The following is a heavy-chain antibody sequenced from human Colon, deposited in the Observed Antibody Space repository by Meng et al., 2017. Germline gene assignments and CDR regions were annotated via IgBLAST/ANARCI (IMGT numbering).Heavy chain of an antibody. V-gene: IGHV1-2*06. CDR3: AKVEDNSGLY. D-gene: IGHD3-22*01. CDR2: INPNTGDT. CDR1: GYSFTVYY. J-gene: IGHJ4*02. Sequence: QVQLVQSGAEVRKPGASLRVSCQASGYSFTVYYIHWVRQAPGQGLEWMGRINPNTGDTKYAQKFDGRVTMTRDKSIDTAYLDLSRLRADDTAGYYCAKVEDNSGLYWGQGTLVTVSS.